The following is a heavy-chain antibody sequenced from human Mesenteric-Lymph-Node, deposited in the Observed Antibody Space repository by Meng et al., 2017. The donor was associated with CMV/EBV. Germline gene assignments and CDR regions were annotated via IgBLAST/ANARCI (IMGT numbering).Heavy chain of an antibody. CDR3: ARDPSSPTFGTDYYGMDV. CDR1: GYTFTSYG. V-gene: IGHV1-18*01. D-gene: IGHD3/OR15-3a*01. CDR2: ITAYNGNT. J-gene: IGHJ6*02. Sequence: ASVKVSCKASGYTFTSYGISWVRQAPGQGPEWMGWITAYNGNTDYAQKFQGRVTMTTDTSTSTVYMELRSLRSDDTAVYFCARDPSSPTFGTDYYGMDVWGQGTTVTVSS.